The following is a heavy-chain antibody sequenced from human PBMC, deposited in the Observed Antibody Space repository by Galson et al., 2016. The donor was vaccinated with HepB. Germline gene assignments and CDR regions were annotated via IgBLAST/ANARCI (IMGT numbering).Heavy chain of an antibody. CDR2: IDSVANT. J-gene: IGHJ4*02. V-gene: IGHV3-53*01. CDR3: ARWETTVPSGGYDY. CDR1: GFTVSGNY. Sequence: SLRLSCAASGFTVSGNYMSWVRQAPGKGLEWVSLIDSVANTYYADPVRGRFSISRDSSKNTLYLQMDSLRVEDTAVYYCARWETTVPSGGYDYWGQGTLVTVSA. D-gene: IGHD4-17*01.